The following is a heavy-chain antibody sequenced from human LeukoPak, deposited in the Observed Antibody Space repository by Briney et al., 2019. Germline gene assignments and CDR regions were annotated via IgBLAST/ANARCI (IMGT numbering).Heavy chain of an antibody. V-gene: IGHV3-74*01. CDR2: ISSDESIT. J-gene: IGHJ4*02. CDR1: GFTFSNYW. D-gene: IGHD3-3*01. Sequence: GGSLRLSCAASGFTFSNYWMHWVRQAPGKGLVRVSRISSDESITSYADSVKGRFTISRDNAKNTLFLQMNGLRAEDTAVYYCARAYYDFWSGYYNFWGQGTLVTVSS. CDR3: ARAYYDFWSGYYNF.